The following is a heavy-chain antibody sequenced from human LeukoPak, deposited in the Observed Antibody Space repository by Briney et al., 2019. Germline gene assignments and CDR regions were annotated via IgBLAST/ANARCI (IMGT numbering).Heavy chain of an antibody. CDR2: IIPILGTA. CDR1: GGTFSSYA. J-gene: IGHJ5*02. CDR3: AKADELWFGES. D-gene: IGHD3-10*01. Sequence: ASVKVSCKASGGTFSSYAITWVRQAPGQGLEWMGGIIPILGTANHAQKFQGRVTVTTDESTSTAYMELGSLRAEDTAVYYCAKADELWFGESWGQGTLVTVSS. V-gene: IGHV1-69*05.